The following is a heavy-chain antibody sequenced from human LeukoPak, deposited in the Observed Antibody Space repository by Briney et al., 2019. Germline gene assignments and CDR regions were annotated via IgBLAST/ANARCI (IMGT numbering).Heavy chain of an antibody. D-gene: IGHD2-2*01. J-gene: IGHJ6*03. CDR3: ARVSRVVVPAAPPYYYMDV. Sequence: ASVKVSCKASGYTFTSYYMHWVRQAPGQGLEWMGIINPSGGSTSYAQKFRGRVTMTRDMSTSTVYMELSSLRSEDTAVYYCARVSRVVVPAAPPYYYMDVWGKGTTVTVSS. CDR2: INPSGGST. V-gene: IGHV1-46*01. CDR1: GYTFTSYY.